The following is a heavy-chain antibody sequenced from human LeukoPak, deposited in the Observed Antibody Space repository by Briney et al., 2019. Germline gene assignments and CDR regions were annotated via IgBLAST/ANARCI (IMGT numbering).Heavy chain of an antibody. D-gene: IGHD3-22*01. J-gene: IGHJ4*02. Sequence: ASVKVSCKASGYTFTSYYMHWVRQAPGQGLEWMGWINPNSGGTNYAQKFQGRVTMTRDTSISTAYMELSRLRSDDTAVYYCARGPYDSSGYDFDYWGQGTLVTVSS. CDR3: ARGPYDSSGYDFDY. CDR1: GYTFTSYY. CDR2: INPNSGGT. V-gene: IGHV1-2*02.